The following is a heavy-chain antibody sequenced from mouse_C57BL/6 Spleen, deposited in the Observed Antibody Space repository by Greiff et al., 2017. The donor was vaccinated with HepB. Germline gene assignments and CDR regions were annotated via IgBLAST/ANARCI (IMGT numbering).Heavy chain of an antibody. V-gene: IGHV2-2*01. CDR1: GFSLTSYG. J-gene: IGHJ4*01. D-gene: IGHD1-1*01. CDR3: ARKGRHGSSVYYYAMDY. CDR2: IWSGGST. Sequence: VQLKESGPGLVQPSQSLSITCTVSGFSLTSYGVHWVRQSPGKGLEWLGVIWSGGSTDYNAAFISRLSISKDNSKSQVFFKMNSLQADDTAIYYCARKGRHGSSVYYYAMDYWGQGTSVTVSS.